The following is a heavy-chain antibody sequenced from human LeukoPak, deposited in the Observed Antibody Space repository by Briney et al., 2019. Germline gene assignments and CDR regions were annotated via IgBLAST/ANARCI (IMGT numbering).Heavy chain of an antibody. CDR2: INYSGST. CDR3: ARARDYVRGIYRYWYIDL. CDR1: GGSISSYY. D-gene: IGHD3-16*02. V-gene: IGHV4-59*01. J-gene: IGHJ2*01. Sequence: SETLSLTCTVSGGSISSYYWSWLRQPPGKGLEWIGYINYSGSTNYIPSLKSRVSISVDTSKNQFSLNLSSVTAADTAVYYCARARDYVRGIYRYWYIDLWGRGTLVTVSS.